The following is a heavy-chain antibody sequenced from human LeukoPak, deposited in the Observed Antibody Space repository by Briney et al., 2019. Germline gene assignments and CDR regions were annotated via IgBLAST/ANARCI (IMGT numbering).Heavy chain of an antibody. Sequence: SVKVSCKASGGTFSSYAISWVRQAPGQGLEWMGRIIPILGIANYAQKFQGRVTITADKSTSTAYMELSSLRSEDTAVYYCARDCSGGSCYSFWHAFDIWGQGTMVTVSS. V-gene: IGHV1-69*04. CDR2: IIPILGIA. CDR3: ARDCSGGSCYSFWHAFDI. D-gene: IGHD2-15*01. CDR1: GGTFSSYA. J-gene: IGHJ3*02.